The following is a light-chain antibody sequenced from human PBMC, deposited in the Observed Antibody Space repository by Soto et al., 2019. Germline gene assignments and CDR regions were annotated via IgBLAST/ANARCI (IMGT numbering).Light chain of an antibody. CDR1: QSVSSSY. CDR3: QQYGSSPHT. Sequence: EIVLTQSPGTLSLSPGERVTLSCRASQSVSSSYLAWYQHKPGQAPRLLIYGASSRPTGIPDRFSGSGSGTDFTLTISRLEPEDFAVYYCQQYGSSPHTFGQGTKLEIK. J-gene: IGKJ2*01. CDR2: GAS. V-gene: IGKV3-20*01.